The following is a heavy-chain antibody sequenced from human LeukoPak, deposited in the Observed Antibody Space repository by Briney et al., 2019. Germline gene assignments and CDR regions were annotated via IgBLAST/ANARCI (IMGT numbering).Heavy chain of an antibody. D-gene: IGHD6-19*01. CDR2: ISSSSSYI. J-gene: IGHJ4*02. V-gene: IGHV3-21*01. Sequence: PGGSLRLSCAASGFTFSSYSMNWVRQAPGKGLEWVSSISSSSSYIYYADSVKGRFTISRDNAKNSLCLQMNSLRAEDTAVYYCARDPRGSGWFDYWGQGTLVTVSS. CDR1: GFTFSSYS. CDR3: ARDPRGSGWFDY.